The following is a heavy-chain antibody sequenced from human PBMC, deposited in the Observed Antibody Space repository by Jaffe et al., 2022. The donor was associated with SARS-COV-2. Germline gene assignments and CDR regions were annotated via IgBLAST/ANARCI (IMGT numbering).Heavy chain of an antibody. Sequence: QVQLQESGPGLVKPSGTLSLTCAVSGGSITSDNWWTWVRQPPGKGLEWIGEIYHSGSTDYNPSLRSRVTISLDKSKNHFSLNLYSVTAADTAVYYCARVGDSSNWKYHFDSWGQGTLVTVSS. J-gene: IGHJ4*02. D-gene: IGHD1-20*01. CDR1: GGSITSDNW. CDR3: ARVGDSSNWKYHFDS. V-gene: IGHV4-4*02. CDR2: IYHSGST.